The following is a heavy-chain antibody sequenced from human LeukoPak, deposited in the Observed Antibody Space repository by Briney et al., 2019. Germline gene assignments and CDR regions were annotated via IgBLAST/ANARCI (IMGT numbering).Heavy chain of an antibody. V-gene: IGHV4-61*02. CDR3: ARERAYYDILPRWFDP. Sequence: SETLSLTCTVSGGSISSGSYYWSWIRQPAEKGLEWIGRIYTSGSTNYSPSLKSQITISLDTSKNQFSLKLSSVTAADTAVYYCARERAYYDILPRWFDPWGQGTLVTVSS. J-gene: IGHJ5*02. CDR2: IYTSGST. D-gene: IGHD3-9*01. CDR1: GGSISSGSYY.